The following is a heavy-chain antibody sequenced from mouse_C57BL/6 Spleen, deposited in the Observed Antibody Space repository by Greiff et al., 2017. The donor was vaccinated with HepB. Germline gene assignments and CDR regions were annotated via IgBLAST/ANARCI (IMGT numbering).Heavy chain of an antibody. CDR2: IDPSDSYT. CDR3: ARWGTTVVFDY. V-gene: IGHV1-50*01. D-gene: IGHD1-1*01. CDR1: GYTFTSYW. J-gene: IGHJ2*01. Sequence: VQLQQPGAELVKPGASVKLSCKASGYTFTSYWMQWVKQRPGQGLEWIGEIDPSDSYTNYNQKFKGKATLTVDTSSSTAYMQLSSLTSEDSAVYYCARWGTTVVFDYWGQGTTLTVSS.